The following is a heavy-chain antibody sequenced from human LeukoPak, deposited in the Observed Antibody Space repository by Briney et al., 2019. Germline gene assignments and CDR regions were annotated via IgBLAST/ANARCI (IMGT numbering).Heavy chain of an antibody. CDR2: IWYDGSNK. V-gene: IGHV3-33*01. D-gene: IGHD3-16*01. Sequence: PGRSLRLSCAASGFTFSSYGMHWVRQAPGKGLEWVAVIWYDGSNKYYADSVKGRFTISRDNSKNTLYLQMNSLRAEDTAVYYCAGGSFRVLGPYPGWGPWGQGTLVTVSS. CDR3: AGGSFRVLGPYPGWGP. J-gene: IGHJ5*02. CDR1: GFTFSSYG.